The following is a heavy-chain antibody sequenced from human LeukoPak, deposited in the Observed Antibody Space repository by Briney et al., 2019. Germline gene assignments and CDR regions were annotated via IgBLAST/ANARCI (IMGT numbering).Heavy chain of an antibody. CDR2: IYSGGST. CDR1: GFTVSSNY. D-gene: IGHD3-22*01. V-gene: IGHV3-53*01. J-gene: IGHJ5*02. CDR3: ARDQNYNYDSSGSPVA. Sequence: GGSLRLSCAASGFTVSSNYMSWVRRAPGKGLEWVSIIYSGGSTYYADSVKGRFTISRDNSKNTLYLQMNSLRAEDTAVYYCARDQNYNYDSSGSPVAWGQGTLVTVSS.